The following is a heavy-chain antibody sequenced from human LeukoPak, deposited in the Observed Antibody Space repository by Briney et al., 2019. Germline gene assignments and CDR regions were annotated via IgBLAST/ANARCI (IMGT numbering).Heavy chain of an antibody. D-gene: IGHD5-12*01. CDR3: ARDPGYDEMDWYFDL. CDR1: GDXVSSNSAA. CDR2: TYYRSKWYT. Sequence: SQTLSLTCAISGDXVSSNSAAWNWIRQSPSRGLGWLGRTYYRSKWYTDYAVSVKSRITINPDTSKNQFSLQLSSVTPEDTAVYYCARDPGYDEMDWYFDLWGRGTLVTVSS. V-gene: IGHV6-1*01. J-gene: IGHJ2*01.